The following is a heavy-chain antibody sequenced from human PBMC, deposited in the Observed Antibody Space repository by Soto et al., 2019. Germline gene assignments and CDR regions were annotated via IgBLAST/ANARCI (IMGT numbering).Heavy chain of an antibody. CDR1: GFTFSSYA. D-gene: IGHD6-6*01. CDR2: ISGSDDST. V-gene: IGHV3-23*01. J-gene: IGHJ4*02. CDR3: AKRSSSSTFDY. Sequence: LRLSCAASGFTFSSYAMSWVRQTPGKGLEWVSVISGSDDSTYYADSVKGRFTISRDNSKNTLYLQMNSLRAEDTAVYYCAKRSSSSTFDYWGQGTLVTVSS.